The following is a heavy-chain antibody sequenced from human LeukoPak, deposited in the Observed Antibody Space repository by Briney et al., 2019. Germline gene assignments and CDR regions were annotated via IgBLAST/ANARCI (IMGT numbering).Heavy chain of an antibody. CDR3: ASSKGLAGAFDI. Sequence: PSETLSLTCTVSGGSISSSSYYWGWIRQPPGKGLEWIGSIYYSGSTYYNPSLKSRVTISVDTSKNQFSLKLSSVTAADTAVYYCASSKGLAGAFDIWGHGTMVTVSS. CDR1: GGSISSSSYY. D-gene: IGHD5-12*01. J-gene: IGHJ3*02. V-gene: IGHV4-39*01. CDR2: IYYSGST.